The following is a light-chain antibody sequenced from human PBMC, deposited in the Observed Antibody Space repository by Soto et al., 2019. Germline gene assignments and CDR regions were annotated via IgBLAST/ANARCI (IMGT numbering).Light chain of an antibody. CDR1: SSDVGGYNY. CDR3: SSYTARSTWV. CDR2: EVS. J-gene: IGLJ3*02. Sequence: QSALTQPASVSGSPGQSITISCTGTSSDVGGYNYVSWYQQHPGTSPKLMIYEVSNRPSGVSNRFSGSKSGNTASLIFSGLQAEDEGDYYCSSYTARSTWVFGGGTKLTVL. V-gene: IGLV2-14*01.